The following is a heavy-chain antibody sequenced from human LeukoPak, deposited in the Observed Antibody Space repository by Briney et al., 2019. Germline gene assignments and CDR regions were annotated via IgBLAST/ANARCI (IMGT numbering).Heavy chain of an antibody. CDR1: GYTFTSYG. D-gene: IGHD6-19*01. CDR3: ARGTSSGWTDY. J-gene: IGHJ4*02. Sequence: ASVKVSCKASGYTFTSYGISWVRQAPGQGLEWMGWMNPNSGNTGYAQKFQGRVTITRNTSISTAYMELSSLRSEDTAAYYCARGTSSGWTDYWGQGTLVTVSS. V-gene: IGHV1-8*03. CDR2: MNPNSGNT.